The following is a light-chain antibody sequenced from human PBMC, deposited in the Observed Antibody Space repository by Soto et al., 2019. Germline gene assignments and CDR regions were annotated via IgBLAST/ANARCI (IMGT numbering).Light chain of an antibody. CDR1: SGHSSYI. Sequence: QPLLTQSSSASASLGSSVKLTCTLSSGHSSYIIAWHQQQPGKAPRYLMKLEGSGSYNKGSGVPDRFSGSSSGADRYLTISNLQFEDEADYYCETWDFNTRVFGGGTKLTVL. V-gene: IGLV4-60*02. CDR3: ETWDFNTRV. CDR2: LEGSGSY. J-gene: IGLJ3*02.